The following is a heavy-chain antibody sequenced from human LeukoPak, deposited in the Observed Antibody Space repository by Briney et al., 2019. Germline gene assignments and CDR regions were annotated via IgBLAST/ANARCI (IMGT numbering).Heavy chain of an antibody. J-gene: IGHJ4*02. Sequence: SETLSLTCTVSGVSISTYYWSWIRQPPGKGLEWIGYIDYSGSTKNPSLKSRVSISVDTSKNQFSLKLSSVTAADTAVYLCARHGSAYSLDYWGQGTLVTVSS. V-gene: IGHV4-59*08. CDR3: ARHGSAYSLDY. CDR1: GVSISTYY. D-gene: IGHD6-25*01. CDR2: IDYSGST.